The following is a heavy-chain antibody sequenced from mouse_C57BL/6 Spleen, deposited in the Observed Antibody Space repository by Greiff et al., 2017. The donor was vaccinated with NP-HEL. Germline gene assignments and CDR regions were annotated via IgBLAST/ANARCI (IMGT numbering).Heavy chain of an antibody. CDR1: GYTFTDYY. D-gene: IGHD1-3*01. CDR2: INPNNGGT. J-gene: IGHJ1*03. V-gene: IGHV1-26*01. CDR3: ARSKLADWYFDV. Sequence: EVQLQQSGPELVKPGASVKISCKASGYTFTDYYMNWVKQSHGKSLEWIGDINPNNGGTSYNQKFKGKATLTVDKSSSTAYMELRSLTSEDSAVYYCARSKLADWYFDVWGTGTTVTVSS.